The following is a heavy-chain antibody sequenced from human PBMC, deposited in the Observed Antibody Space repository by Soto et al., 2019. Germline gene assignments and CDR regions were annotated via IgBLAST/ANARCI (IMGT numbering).Heavy chain of an antibody. V-gene: IGHV1-69*13. CDR1: GGTFSSYA. Sequence: SVKVSCKASGGTFSSYAISWVRQAPGEGLEWMGGIIPIFGTANYAQKFQGRVTITADESTSTAYMELSSLRSEDTAVYYCARPRLPDPYSSSWENFDYWGQGTLVTVSS. CDR2: IIPIFGTA. J-gene: IGHJ4*02. D-gene: IGHD6-13*01. CDR3: ARPRLPDPYSSSWENFDY.